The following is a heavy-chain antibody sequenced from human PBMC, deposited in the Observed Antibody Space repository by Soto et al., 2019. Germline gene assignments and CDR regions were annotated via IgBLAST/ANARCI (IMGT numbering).Heavy chain of an antibody. Sequence: QVQVVESGGGAVQPGRSLRLSCEGSGFTFSSFGMHWVRQAPGKGLEWVAVISYDGTEKYYADSVRGRFTISRDDSRDTLYLQMDSLRAGDTAVYYCAKVMRGGFNYGLKYGMDVWGQGTTVTVSS. J-gene: IGHJ6*02. CDR2: ISYDGTEK. CDR1: GFTFSSFG. D-gene: IGHD5-18*01. CDR3: AKVMRGGFNYGLKYGMDV. V-gene: IGHV3-30*18.